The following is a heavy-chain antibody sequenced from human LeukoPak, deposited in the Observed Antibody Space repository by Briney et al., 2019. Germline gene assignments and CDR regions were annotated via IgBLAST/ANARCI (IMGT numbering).Heavy chain of an antibody. CDR1: GGSISSSAYY. CDR2: IYYSGTT. J-gene: IGHJ4*02. D-gene: IGHD2-2*01. CDR3: ARRGGHCSSTSCYAHDY. V-gene: IGHV4-39*01. Sequence: PSETLSLTCTASGGSISSSAYYWGWIRQPPGKGLEWNGSIYYSGTTYYNPSLKSRVTISVDTSKNQFSLKLSSVTAADTAVYYCARRGGHCSSTSCYAHDYWGQGTLVTVSS.